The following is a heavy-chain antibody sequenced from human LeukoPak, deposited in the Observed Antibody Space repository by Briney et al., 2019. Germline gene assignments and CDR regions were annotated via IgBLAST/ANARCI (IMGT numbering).Heavy chain of an antibody. J-gene: IGHJ4*02. CDR3: ARAYSSGWHIDY. CDR2: IIPIFGTA. CDR1: GGTFSSYA. Sequence: SVKVSCKASGGTFSSYAISWVRQAPGQGLEWMGGIIPIFGTANYAQKFQGRVTITADESTSTAYMELRSLRSDDTAVYYCARAYSSGWHIDYWGQGTLVTVSS. V-gene: IGHV1-69*13. D-gene: IGHD6-19*01.